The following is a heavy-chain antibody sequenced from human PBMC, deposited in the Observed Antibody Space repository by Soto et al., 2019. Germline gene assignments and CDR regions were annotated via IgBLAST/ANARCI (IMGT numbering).Heavy chain of an antibody. J-gene: IGHJ4*02. D-gene: IGHD2-15*01. CDR1: GGTFSSYA. Sequence: SVKVSCKASGGTFSSYAISWVRQAPGQGLEWMGGIIPIFGTANYAQKFQGRVTITADKSTSTAYMELSSLRSEDTAVYYCARGRRVGYCSGGSCSGFDYWGQGTLVTVSS. CDR3: ARGRRVGYCSGGSCSGFDY. CDR2: IIPIFGTA. V-gene: IGHV1-69*06.